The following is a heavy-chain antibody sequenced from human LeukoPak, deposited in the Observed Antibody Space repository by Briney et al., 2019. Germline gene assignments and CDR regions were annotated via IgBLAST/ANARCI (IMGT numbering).Heavy chain of an antibody. J-gene: IGHJ4*02. CDR1: GFTFSSYW. CDR3: AREPTGAGYSSGPLPDY. V-gene: IGHV3-7*01. Sequence: PGGSLRLSCAASGFTFSSYWMSWVRQAPGKGLEGVANIKQDGSEKYYVDSVKGRFTISRDNAKNSLYLQMNSLRAEDTAVYYCAREPTGAGYSSGPLPDYWGQGTLVTVSS. CDR2: IKQDGSEK. D-gene: IGHD6-19*01.